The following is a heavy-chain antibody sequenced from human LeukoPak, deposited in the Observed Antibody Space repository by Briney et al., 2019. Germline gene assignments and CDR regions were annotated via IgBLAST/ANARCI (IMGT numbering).Heavy chain of an antibody. Sequence: ASVKVSCKASGYTFTGYYMHWVRQAPGQGLEWMGWINPNSGGTNYAQKFQGRVTMTRDTSISTAYMELSRLRSDETAVYYCARVRSIAAPPFDYWGQGTLVTVSS. V-gene: IGHV1-2*02. CDR2: INPNSGGT. CDR3: ARVRSIAAPPFDY. CDR1: GYTFTGYY. J-gene: IGHJ4*02. D-gene: IGHD6-6*01.